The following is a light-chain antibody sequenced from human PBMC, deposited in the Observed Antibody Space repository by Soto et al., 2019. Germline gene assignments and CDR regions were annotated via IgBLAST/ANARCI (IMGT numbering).Light chain of an antibody. J-gene: IGLJ2*01. Sequence: QSALTQPPSVSGAPGQRVTISCTGSSSNIGAGYDVHWYQQLPGTAPKLLIHVNNNRPSGVPDRFSGSKSGTSASLAITGLQAEDEADYYCQYYDSNLSGVLFGGGTKLTVL. CDR2: VNN. V-gene: IGLV1-40*01. CDR1: SSNIGAGYD. CDR3: QYYDSNLSGVL.